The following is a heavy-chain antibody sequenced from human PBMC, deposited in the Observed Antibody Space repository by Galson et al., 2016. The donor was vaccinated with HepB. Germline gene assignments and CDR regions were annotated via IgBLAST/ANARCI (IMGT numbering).Heavy chain of an antibody. D-gene: IGHD6-19*01. Sequence: SLRLSCAASGFTFSNYDMSWVRQAPGEGLEWVSAITNSGISTYYADSVKGRFTISRDNSKNTLFLQVNSLRAEDTALYYCAKSASGWTFDIWGRGTVVTVSS. J-gene: IGHJ3*02. V-gene: IGHV3-23*01. CDR1: GFTFSNYD. CDR2: ITNSGIST. CDR3: AKSASGWTFDI.